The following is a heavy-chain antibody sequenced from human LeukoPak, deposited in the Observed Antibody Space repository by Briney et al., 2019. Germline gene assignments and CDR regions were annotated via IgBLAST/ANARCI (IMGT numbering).Heavy chain of an antibody. D-gene: IGHD3-10*01. V-gene: IGHV4-30-2*01. CDR2: LYHSGTT. J-gene: IGHJ3*02. CDR3: ASTMVRGVRDDAFDI. Sequence: SQTLSLTCAVSGGSITSVGYSWSWIRQPPGKGLEWIGYLYHSGTTYYNPSLKSRVTTSVDRSKNQFSLNLSSVTAADTAVYYCASTMVRGVRDDAFDIWGQGTMVTVSS. CDR1: GGSITSVGYS.